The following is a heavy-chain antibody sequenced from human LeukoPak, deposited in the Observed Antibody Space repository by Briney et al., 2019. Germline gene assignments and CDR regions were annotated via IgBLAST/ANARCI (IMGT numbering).Heavy chain of an antibody. CDR3: ARAPTAGYMDV. V-gene: IGHV1-8*02. Sequence: ASVTVSCKASGYTFTGYYMHWVRQATGQGLEWMGWMNPNSGNTGYAQKFQGRVTMTRNTSISTAYMELSSLRSEDTAVYYCARAPTAGYMDVWGKGTTVTISS. J-gene: IGHJ6*03. CDR2: MNPNSGNT. CDR1: GYTFTGYY.